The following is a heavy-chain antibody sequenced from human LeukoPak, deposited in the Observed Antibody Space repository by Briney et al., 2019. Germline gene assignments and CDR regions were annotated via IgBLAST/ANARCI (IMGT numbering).Heavy chain of an antibody. D-gene: IGHD4-17*01. CDR3: AKDLYGDYDFDC. V-gene: IGHV3-23*01. Sequence: PGASLRLSCAASGFTFNNYAMNWVRQAPGKGLEWVSVITSSGSTYYADSVKGRFTISRDNSKNTLYLQMNSLRAEDTAIYYCAKDLYGDYDFDCWGRGILVTVSS. J-gene: IGHJ4*02. CDR1: GFTFNNYA. CDR2: ITSSGST.